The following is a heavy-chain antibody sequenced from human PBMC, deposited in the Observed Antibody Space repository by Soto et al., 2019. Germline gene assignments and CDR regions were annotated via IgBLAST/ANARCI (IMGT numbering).Heavy chain of an antibody. CDR3: GTQISDPDQGPSFQYYFVT. Sequence: GESLKISCKGSGYSFAGYWITWVRQKPGKGLEWMGRIDPSDSQTYYSPSFRGHVTISATKSITTVFLQWSSLRASDTAMYYCGTQISDPDQGPSFQYYFVTWGQGPPVTVSS. V-gene: IGHV5-10-1*01. J-gene: IGHJ4*02. CDR2: IDPSDSQT. CDR1: GYSFAGYW.